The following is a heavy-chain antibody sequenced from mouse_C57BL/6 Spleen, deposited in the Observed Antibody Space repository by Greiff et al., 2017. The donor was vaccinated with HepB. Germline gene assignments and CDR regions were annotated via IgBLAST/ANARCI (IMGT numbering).Heavy chain of an antibody. CDR2: IDPETGGT. V-gene: IGHV1-15*01. CDR3: TGNYFDY. CDR1: GYTFTDYE. Sequence: QVQLKESGAELVRPGASVTLSCKASGYTFTDYEMHWVKQTPVHGLEWIGAIDPETGGTAYNQKFKGKAILTADKSSSTAYMELRSLTSEDSAVYYCTGNYFDYWGQGTTLTVSS. J-gene: IGHJ2*01.